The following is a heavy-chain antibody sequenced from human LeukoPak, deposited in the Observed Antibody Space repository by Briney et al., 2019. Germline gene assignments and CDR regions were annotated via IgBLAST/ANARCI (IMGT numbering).Heavy chain of an antibody. J-gene: IGHJ5*02. Sequence: GGSLRLSCAASGFTFDDYAMHWVRQAPGKGLEWVSGISWNSGSIGYADSVKGRFTISRDNAKNSLYLQMNSLRAEDTAVYYCARDPSSGWYLKGWFDPWGQGTLVTVSS. V-gene: IGHV3-9*01. CDR3: ARDPSSGWYLKGWFDP. D-gene: IGHD6-19*01. CDR2: ISWNSGSI. CDR1: GFTFDDYA.